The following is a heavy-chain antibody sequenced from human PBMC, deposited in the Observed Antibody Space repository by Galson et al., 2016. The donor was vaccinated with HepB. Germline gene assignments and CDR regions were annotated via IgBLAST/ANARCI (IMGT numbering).Heavy chain of an antibody. D-gene: IGHD5-24*01. V-gene: IGHV4-39*02. J-gene: IGHJ4*02. CDR1: GVSIGSTNYY. CDR3: ANGPRSGQFDL. Sequence: ETLSLTCTVSGVSIGSTNYYWAWIRQPPGKNLEWIGCISSSGVTYYNPSLESRVTISVDTSKNHFSLKLTSVTAEDTAVYSCANGPRSGQFDLWGQGSLITVSS. CDR2: ISSSGVT.